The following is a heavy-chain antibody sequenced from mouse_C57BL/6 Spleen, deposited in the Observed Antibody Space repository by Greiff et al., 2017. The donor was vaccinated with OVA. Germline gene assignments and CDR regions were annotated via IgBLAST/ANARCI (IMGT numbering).Heavy chain of an antibody. J-gene: IGHJ4*01. D-gene: IGHD1-1*01. V-gene: IGHV6-6*01. CDR3: TRGFTTVDYAMDY. CDR1: GFTFSDAW. CDR2: IRNKANNHAT. Sequence: EVQRVESGGGLVQPGGSMKLSCAASGFTFSDAWMDWVRQSQEKGLEWVAEIRNKANNHATYYAESVKGRFTISRDDSKSSVYLQMNSLRAEDTGIYYCTRGFTTVDYAMDYWGQGTSVTVSS.